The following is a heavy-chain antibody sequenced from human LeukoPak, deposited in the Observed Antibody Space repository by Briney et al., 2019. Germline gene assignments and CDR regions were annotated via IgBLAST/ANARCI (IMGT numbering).Heavy chain of an antibody. D-gene: IGHD3-16*01. J-gene: IGHJ3*02. CDR2: ISYDGNNR. V-gene: IGHV3-30*18. Sequence: PGRSLRLSCAASRFTFSSYGMHWVRQAPGKGLEWVADISYDGNNRCYADPVKGRFTISRYNSKNTLYLQMYSLRAEDTGVYYCAKVKGEVIGAFEIWGQGTMVTVSS. CDR1: RFTFSSYG. CDR3: AKVKGEVIGAFEI.